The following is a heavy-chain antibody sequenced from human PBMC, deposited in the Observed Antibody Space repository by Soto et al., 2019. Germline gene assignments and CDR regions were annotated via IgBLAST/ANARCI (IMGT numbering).Heavy chain of an antibody. J-gene: IGHJ6*02. CDR2: IIPNVDAA. CDR1: GGTFNNCA. V-gene: IGHV1-69*13. Sequence: SMKFSWKASGGTFNNCAISWVRQAPGQGLDWVGGIIPNVDAANYAQNFQGRVTIAADESTGTAYMELSRLRSADTAVYYCARAAYRSSSYYYLGKDVWGQGTTVTVSS. D-gene: IGHD6-6*01. CDR3: ARAAYRSSSYYYLGKDV.